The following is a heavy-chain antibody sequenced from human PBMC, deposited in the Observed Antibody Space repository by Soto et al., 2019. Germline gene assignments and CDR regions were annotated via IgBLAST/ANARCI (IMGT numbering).Heavy chain of an antibody. V-gene: IGHV3-30*14. J-gene: IGHJ2*01. Sequence: QVQLVESGGGLVQPGRSLRLSCAASGFTFSTYAIHWVRQAPGKGLQWVSVISYDGGDKHYADSVEGRFTVSRDNSKNTLYLQMNSLRPEDTAVYYCARAPDYDNRWYFDLWGRGTLVTVS. CDR2: ISYDGGDK. CDR3: ARAPDYDNRWYFDL. D-gene: IGHD3-9*01. CDR1: GFTFSTYA.